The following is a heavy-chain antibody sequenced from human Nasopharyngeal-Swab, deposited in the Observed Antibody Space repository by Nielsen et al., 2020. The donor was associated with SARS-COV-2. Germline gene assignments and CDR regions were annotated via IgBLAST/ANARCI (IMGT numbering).Heavy chain of an antibody. CDR3: AKAFDY. CDR1: GFTFSSYA. V-gene: IGHV3-30*02. Sequence: GESLKISCAASGFTFSSYAMHWVRQAPGKGLEWVAFIRYDGSNKYYADSVKGRFTISRDNSKNTLYLQMNSLRAEDTAVYYCAKAFDYWGQGTLVTVSS. J-gene: IGHJ4*02. CDR2: IRYDGSNK.